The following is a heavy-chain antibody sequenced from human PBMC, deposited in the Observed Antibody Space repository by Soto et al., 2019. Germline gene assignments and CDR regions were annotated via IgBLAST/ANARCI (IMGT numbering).Heavy chain of an antibody. D-gene: IGHD3-22*01. CDR3: ARQFDYDSSGHYYAY. CDR2: IIPIFGTA. V-gene: IGHV1-69*13. CDR1: GGTFSSYA. J-gene: IGHJ4*02. Sequence: SVKVSCKASGGTFSSYAISWVRQAPGQGLEWMGGIIPIFGTANYAEKFQGRLSITADESTTTVYMQLSSLRSQDTAVYYCARQFDYDSSGHYYAYWGQGTLVTVSS.